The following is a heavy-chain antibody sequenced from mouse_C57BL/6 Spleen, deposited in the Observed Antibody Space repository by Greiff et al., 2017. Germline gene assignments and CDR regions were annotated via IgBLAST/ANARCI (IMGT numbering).Heavy chain of an antibody. V-gene: IGHV1-4*01. CDR1: GYTFTSYT. Sequence: QVQLQQSGAELARPGASVKMSCKASGYTFTSYTMHWVKQRPGQGLEWIGYINPSSGYTKYNQKFKDKATLTADKSSSTADMQLSSLTSEDSAVYYCARCWDGYFEVWGTGTTVTVSS. CDR3: ARCWDGYFEV. CDR2: INPSSGYT. J-gene: IGHJ1*03. D-gene: IGHD4-1*01.